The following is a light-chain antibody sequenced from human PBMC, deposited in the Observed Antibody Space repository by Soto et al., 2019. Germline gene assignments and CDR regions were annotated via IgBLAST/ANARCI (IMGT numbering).Light chain of an antibody. J-gene: IGKJ1*01. CDR2: WAS. Sequence: DIVMTQSPDSLAVSLGERATINCKSSQSVLYSSNNKNYLAWYQQKPGQPPKLLIYWASTRASGVPDRFSGSGSGTDFTLTISSLRAEDVAVYYCQHYYSTPPSFGQGTKVEIK. CDR1: QSVLYSSNNKNY. V-gene: IGKV4-1*01. CDR3: QHYYSTPPS.